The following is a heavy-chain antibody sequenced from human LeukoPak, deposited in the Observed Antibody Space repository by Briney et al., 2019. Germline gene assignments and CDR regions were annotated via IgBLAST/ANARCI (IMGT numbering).Heavy chain of an antibody. J-gene: IGHJ4*02. D-gene: IGHD2-2*01. CDR2: ISADNNNT. V-gene: IGHV1-18*01. CDR3: ARALYHTFDY. CDR1: GYTFTSYG. Sequence: ASVKVSCKASGYTFTSYGISWVRQACGQGLEWMGWISADNNNTDNVQKLQGRVTMTTDTSTSTAYMELRSLRSDDTAVYYCARALYHTFDYWGQGTLVTVSS.